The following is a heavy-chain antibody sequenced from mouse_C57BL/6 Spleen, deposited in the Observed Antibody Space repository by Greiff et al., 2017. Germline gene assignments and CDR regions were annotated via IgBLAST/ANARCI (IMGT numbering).Heavy chain of an antibody. J-gene: IGHJ2*01. CDR2: IHPNSGST. V-gene: IGHV1-64*01. Sequence: QVQLQQSGAELVKPGASVKLSCKASGYTFTSYWMHWVKQRPGQGLEWIGMIHPNSGSTNYNEKFKSKATLTVDKSSSTAYMQLSSLTSEDSAVYYCARKSYYIDTNFPFDYWGQGTTLTVSS. CDR3: ARKSYYIDTNFPFDY. D-gene: IGHD2-12*01. CDR1: GYTFTSYW.